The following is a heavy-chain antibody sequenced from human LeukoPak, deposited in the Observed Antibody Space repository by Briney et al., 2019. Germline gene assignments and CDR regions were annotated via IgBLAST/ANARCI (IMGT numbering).Heavy chain of an antibody. Sequence: PSETLSLTCIVSGGSISSTVSYWGWVRQPPGKGLEWIGSIHYSGSTYYNPSLKSRVTISVDRSKNQFSLKLSFVTAADTAVYYCARAVQLWTRDAFDIWGQGTMVTVSS. J-gene: IGHJ3*02. V-gene: IGHV4-39*07. CDR3: ARAVQLWTRDAFDI. CDR2: IHYSGST. D-gene: IGHD5-18*01. CDR1: GGSISSTVSY.